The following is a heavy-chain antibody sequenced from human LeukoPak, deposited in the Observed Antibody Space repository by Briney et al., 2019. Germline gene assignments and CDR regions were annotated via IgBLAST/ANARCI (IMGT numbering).Heavy chain of an antibody. CDR2: ISGSGGST. CDR3: AKDQGQQLGPFDY. Sequence: GGCLRLSCAASGFTFSSYAMSWVRQAPGKGLEWVSAISGSGGSTYYADSVKGRFTISRDNSKNTLYLQMNSLRAEDTAVYYCAKDQGQQLGPFDYWGQGTLVTVSS. V-gene: IGHV3-23*01. J-gene: IGHJ4*02. CDR1: GFTFSSYA. D-gene: IGHD6-13*01.